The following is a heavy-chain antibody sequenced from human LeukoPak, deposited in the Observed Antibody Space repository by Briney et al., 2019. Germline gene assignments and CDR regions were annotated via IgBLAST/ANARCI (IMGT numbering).Heavy chain of an antibody. CDR2: ISYDGSNK. J-gene: IGHJ4*02. D-gene: IGHD2-2*01. CDR1: GFTFSSYA. Sequence: PGGSLRLSCEASGFTFSSYAMHWVRQAPGKGLEWVAVISYDGSNKYYADSVKGRFTISRDNSKNTLYLQMNSLRAEDTSVYCCARRVAYCSSTSCLDYWGQGTLVTVSS. CDR3: ARRVAYCSSTSCLDY. V-gene: IGHV3-30-3*01.